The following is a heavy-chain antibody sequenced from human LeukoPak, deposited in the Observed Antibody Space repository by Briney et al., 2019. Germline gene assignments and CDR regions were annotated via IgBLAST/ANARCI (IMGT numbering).Heavy chain of an antibody. Sequence: SETLSLTCTVSGGSISSYYWSWIRQPPGKGLEWIGYIYYSGSTNYNPSLKSRVTISVDTSKNQFSLTLSSVTAADTAVYYCAREGIYSSSSYFDYWGQGTLVTVSS. D-gene: IGHD6-6*01. CDR1: GGSISSYY. CDR3: AREGIYSSSSYFDY. J-gene: IGHJ4*02. CDR2: IYYSGST. V-gene: IGHV4-59*01.